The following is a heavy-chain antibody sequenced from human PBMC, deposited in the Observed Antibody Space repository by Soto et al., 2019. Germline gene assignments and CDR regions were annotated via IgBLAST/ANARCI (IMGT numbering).Heavy chain of an antibody. Sequence: ASVKVSCKASGGTFSSYTISWVRQAPGQGLEWMGRIIPILGIANYAQKFQGRVTITADKSTSTAYMELSSLRSEDTAVYYCARGHSGYDPPDVWGKGTTVTVSS. V-gene: IGHV1-69*02. J-gene: IGHJ6*04. D-gene: IGHD5-12*01. CDR2: IIPILGIA. CDR3: ARGHSGYDPPDV. CDR1: GGTFSSYT.